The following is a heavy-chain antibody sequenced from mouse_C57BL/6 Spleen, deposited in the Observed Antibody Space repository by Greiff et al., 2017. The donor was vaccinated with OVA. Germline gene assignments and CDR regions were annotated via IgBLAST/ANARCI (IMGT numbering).Heavy chain of an antibody. CDR3: ASGGFYDYYAMDY. D-gene: IGHD2-3*01. J-gene: IGHJ4*01. CDR2: IHPNSGST. CDR1: GYTFTSYW. V-gene: IGHV1-64*01. Sequence: QVQLQQPGAELVKPGASVKLSCKASGYTFTSYWMHWVKQRPGQGLEWIGMIHPNSGSTNYNEKFKSKATLTVDKSSSTAYMQLSSLTSEDSAVYYCASGGFYDYYAMDYWGQGTSVTVSS.